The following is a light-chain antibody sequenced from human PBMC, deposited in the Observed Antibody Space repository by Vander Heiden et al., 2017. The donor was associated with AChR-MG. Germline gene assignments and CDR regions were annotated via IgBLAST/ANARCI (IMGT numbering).Light chain of an antibody. J-gene: IGLJ3*02. CDR2: EVS. Sequence: QSALTQPSSVSGSPGQSITISCPGTSIDVGSYNLVSWYQQHPGKAPQLMSYEVSRRPSGVSNRFSGSKSGNTASLTISGLQAENEADYYCCSYAGSSTGVFGGGTKLTVL. CDR1: SIDVGSYNL. CDR3: CSYAGSSTGV. V-gene: IGLV2-23*02.